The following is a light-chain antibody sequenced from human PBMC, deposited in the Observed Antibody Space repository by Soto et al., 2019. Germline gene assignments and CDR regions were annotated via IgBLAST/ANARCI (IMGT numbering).Light chain of an antibody. CDR1: QSVSSSY. J-gene: IGKJ1*01. CDR2: GAS. V-gene: IGKV3-20*01. CDR3: QKYASSPWK. Sequence: EIVLTQSPGTLSLSPLQIAPLSCRASQSVSSSYLAWYQQKPGQAHRLLMYGASSRATGIPDRFSGSGSGTDFTLTISRLEPEDFAVYSCQKYASSPWKFGQGNKGAIK.